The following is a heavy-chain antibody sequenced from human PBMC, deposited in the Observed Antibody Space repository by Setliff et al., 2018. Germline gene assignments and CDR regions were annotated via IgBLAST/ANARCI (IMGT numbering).Heavy chain of an antibody. CDR1: GGSISSGSYY. CDR2: IYTSGST. Sequence: PSETLSLTCTVSGGSISSGSYYWSWIRQPAGKGLEWIGHIYTSGSTNYNPSLKSRVTISVDTSKNQFSLKLSSVTAADTAVYYCAIPGYGDYFGYFRNWSQGTLVTVSS. J-gene: IGHJ1*01. D-gene: IGHD4-17*01. CDR3: AIPGYGDYFGYFRN. V-gene: IGHV4-61*09.